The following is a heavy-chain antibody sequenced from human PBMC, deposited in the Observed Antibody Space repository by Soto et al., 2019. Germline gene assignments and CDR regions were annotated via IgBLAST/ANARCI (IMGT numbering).Heavy chain of an antibody. Sequence: SVKVSCKASGGTFSSYAISWVRQAPGQGLEWMGGIIPIFGTANYAQEFQGRVTITADESTSTAYMELSRLRSEDTAVYYCARTVTTYYYYGRDVWGQGTTVTVSS. D-gene: IGHD4-17*01. CDR1: GGTFSSYA. CDR3: ARTVTTYYYYGRDV. CDR2: IIPIFGTA. V-gene: IGHV1-69*13. J-gene: IGHJ6*02.